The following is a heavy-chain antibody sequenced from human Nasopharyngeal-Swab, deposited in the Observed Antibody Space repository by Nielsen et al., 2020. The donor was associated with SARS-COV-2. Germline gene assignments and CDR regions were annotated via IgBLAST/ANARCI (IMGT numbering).Heavy chain of an antibody. J-gene: IGHJ4*02. Sequence: GESLKISCAASGFTFSGSGVHWVRQAPGKGLEWVGQIRSRDNFDAPAYAASIQGRFTISRDDSKNTAYLQMNSLKTEDTAVYYCSGGNYTLYYWGRGTLVTVPS. V-gene: IGHV3-73*01. D-gene: IGHD5-24*01. CDR2: IRSRDNFDAP. CDR1: GFTFSGSG. CDR3: SGGNYTLYY.